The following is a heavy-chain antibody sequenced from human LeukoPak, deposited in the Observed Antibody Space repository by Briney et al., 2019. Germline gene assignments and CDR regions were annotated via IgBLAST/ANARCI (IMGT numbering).Heavy chain of an antibody. J-gene: IGHJ4*02. CDR3: TRDLIYYDSSGYLVTSQYYFDY. D-gene: IGHD3-22*01. V-gene: IGHV3-49*04. CDR2: IRSKAYGGTT. Sequence: GGSLRLSCTASGFTFGDYAMSWVRQAPGKGLEWVGFIRSKAYGGTTEYAASVKGRFTISRDDSKSIAYLQMNSLKTEDKAVYYCTRDLIYYDSSGYLVTSQYYFDYWGQGTLVTVSS. CDR1: GFTFGDYA.